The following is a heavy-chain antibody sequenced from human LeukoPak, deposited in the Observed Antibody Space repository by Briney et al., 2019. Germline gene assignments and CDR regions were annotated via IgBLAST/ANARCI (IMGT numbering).Heavy chain of an antibody. CDR2: IIPIFGTA. J-gene: IGHJ4*02. Sequence: SVKVSCKASGGTFSSYAISWVRQAPGQGLEWMGGIIPIFGTANYAQKFQGRVTITTDESTGTAYMELSSLRSEDTAVYYCARDLSVEMATESYWGQGTLVTVSS. CDR1: GGTFSSYA. CDR3: ARDLSVEMATESY. D-gene: IGHD5-24*01. V-gene: IGHV1-69*05.